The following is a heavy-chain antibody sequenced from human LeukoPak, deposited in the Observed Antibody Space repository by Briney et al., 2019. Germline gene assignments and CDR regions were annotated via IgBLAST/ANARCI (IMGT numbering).Heavy chain of an antibody. V-gene: IGHV4-61*02. CDR3: ARGPYYYSSGSYYFVGSNY. J-gene: IGHJ4*02. D-gene: IGHD3-10*01. CDR2: IYRSET. CDR1: GGSISSGSYY. Sequence: SETLSLTCTVSGGSISSGSYYWTWIRQPAGKGLEWIGRIYRSETNHNPSLKSRVTISVDTSKNQFSLKLSSVTAADTAVYYCARGPYYYSSGSYYFVGSNYWGQGTLVTVSS.